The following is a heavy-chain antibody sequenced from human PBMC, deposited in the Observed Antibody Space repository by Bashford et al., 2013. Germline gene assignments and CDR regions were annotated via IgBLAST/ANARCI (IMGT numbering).Heavy chain of an antibody. D-gene: IGHD3-10*01. CDR3: ATLRDWDITMVRGGKYYFDY. J-gene: IGHJ4*02. CDR1: GGSFSGYY. CDR2: INHSGST. V-gene: IGHV4-34*01. Sequence: SSETLSLTCAVYGGSFSGYYWSWIRQPPGKGLEWIGEINHSGSTNYNPSLKSRVTISVDTSKNQFSLKLSSVTAADTAVYYCATLRDWDITMVRGGKYYFDYVGPGNPGHRLL.